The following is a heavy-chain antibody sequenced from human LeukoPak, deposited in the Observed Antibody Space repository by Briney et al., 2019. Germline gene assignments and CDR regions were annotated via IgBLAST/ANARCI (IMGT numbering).Heavy chain of an antibody. J-gene: IGHJ5*02. CDR1: GYTFTGYY. CDR3: AKSSRGIRFLEWLSIGNWFDP. D-gene: IGHD3-3*01. V-gene: IGHV1-2*06. Sequence: GASVKVSCKASGYTFTGYYMHWVRQAPGQGLEWMGRINPNSGGTNYAQKFQGRVTMTRDTSISTAYMELSRLRSDDTAVYYCAKSSRGIRFLEWLSIGNWFDPWGQGTLVTVSS. CDR2: INPNSGGT.